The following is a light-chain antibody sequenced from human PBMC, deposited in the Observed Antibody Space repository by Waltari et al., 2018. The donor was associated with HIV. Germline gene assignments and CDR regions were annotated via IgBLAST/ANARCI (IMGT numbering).Light chain of an antibody. Sequence: QSALTQPASVSGSPGPSITISCTGPNSALGAYNYVSWYQQHPGKAPNLLIYEVANRPPGISNRFSGSKSGNTASMTISGLQPEDEADYYCSSYTITTAIVFGGGTKLTVL. V-gene: IGLV2-14*01. CDR2: EVA. CDR3: SSYTITTAIV. J-gene: IGLJ2*01. CDR1: NSALGAYNY.